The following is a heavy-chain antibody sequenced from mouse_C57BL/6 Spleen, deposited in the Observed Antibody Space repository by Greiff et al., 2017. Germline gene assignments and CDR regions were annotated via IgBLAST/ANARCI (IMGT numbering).Heavy chain of an antibody. Sequence: VKLQESGAELVKPGASVKISCKASGYAFSSYWMNWVKQRPGKGLEWIGQIYPGDGDTNYNGKFKGKATLTADKSSSTAYMQLSSLTSEDSAVYFCARAGLGGAMDYWGQGTSVTVSS. CDR3: ARAGLGGAMDY. CDR2: IYPGDGDT. D-gene: IGHD2-4*01. CDR1: GYAFSSYW. V-gene: IGHV1-80*01. J-gene: IGHJ4*01.